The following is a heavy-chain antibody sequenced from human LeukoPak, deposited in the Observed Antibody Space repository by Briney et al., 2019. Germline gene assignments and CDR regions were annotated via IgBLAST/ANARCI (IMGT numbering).Heavy chain of an antibody. CDR3: ARDYFAVANNGDGFDI. J-gene: IGHJ3*02. CDR1: GFTFSSYS. CDR2: ISSSNSYM. Sequence: GGSLRLSCAASGFTFSSYSMNWVRQAPGKGLEWVSSISSSNSYMYYADSVKGRFTISRDNAKNSLYLQTNSLRAEDTAVYYCARDYFAVANNGDGFDIWGQGTMVTISS. V-gene: IGHV3-21*01. D-gene: IGHD6-19*01.